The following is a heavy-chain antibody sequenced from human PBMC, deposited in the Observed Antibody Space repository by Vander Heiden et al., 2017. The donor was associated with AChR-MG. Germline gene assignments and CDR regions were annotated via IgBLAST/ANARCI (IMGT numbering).Heavy chain of an antibody. CDR3: ARDRGIAAAGRGRGY. V-gene: IGHV3-7*01. CDR1: GFTFSSYW. CDR2: IKQDGSEK. J-gene: IGHJ4*02. Sequence: EVQLVESGGGLVQPGGSLRLSCAASGFTFSSYWMSWVRQAPGKGLEWVANIKQDGSEKYYVDSVKGRFTISRDNAKNSLYLQMNSLRAEDTAVYYCARDRGIAAAGRGRGYWGQGTLVTVSS. D-gene: IGHD6-13*01.